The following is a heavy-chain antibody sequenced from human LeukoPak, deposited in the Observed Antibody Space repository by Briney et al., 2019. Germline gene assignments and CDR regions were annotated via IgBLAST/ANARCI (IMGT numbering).Heavy chain of an antibody. CDR1: GDSISGYY. V-gene: IGHV4-59*01. CDR3: ARHRFGHLFDY. Sequence: SETLSLTRTVSGDSISGYYWSWIRQPPGKGLEWIGYVYHTGHTHYSPSLKSRVTVFLDTSRNQVSLILSSVTAADTAVYYCARHRFGHLFDYWGQGTLVFVSS. J-gene: IGHJ4*02. CDR2: VYHTGHT. D-gene: IGHD3-16*01.